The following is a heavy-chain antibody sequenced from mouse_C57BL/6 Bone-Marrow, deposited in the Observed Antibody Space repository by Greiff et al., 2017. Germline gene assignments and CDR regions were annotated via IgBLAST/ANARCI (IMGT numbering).Heavy chain of an antibody. Sequence: VQLQQSGPELVKPGASVKIPCKASGYTFTDYNMDWVKQSHGKSLEWIGDINPNNGGTIYNQKFKVKATLTVDTSSSTAYMELRSLTSEDTAVYYGARLGYGISFAYWGQGTLVTVSA. CDR3: ARLGYGISFAY. V-gene: IGHV1-18*01. D-gene: IGHD1-1*01. CDR1: GYTFTDYN. J-gene: IGHJ3*01. CDR2: INPNNGGT.